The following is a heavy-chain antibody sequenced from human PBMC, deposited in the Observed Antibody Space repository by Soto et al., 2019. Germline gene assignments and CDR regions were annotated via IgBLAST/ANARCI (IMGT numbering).Heavy chain of an antibody. V-gene: IGHV2-5*02. CDR2: IYWDDDK. J-gene: IGHJ4*02. D-gene: IGHD3-3*01. Sequence: SGPTLVKPTQTFTLTCTFSGFSLSTSGVGVGWIRQPPGKALEWLALIYWDDDKRYSPSLKSRLTITKDTSKNQVVLTMTNMDPVDTATYYCAHRYYDFWSGYPHFDYWGQGTLVTVSS. CDR1: GFSLSTSGVG. CDR3: AHRYYDFWSGYPHFDY.